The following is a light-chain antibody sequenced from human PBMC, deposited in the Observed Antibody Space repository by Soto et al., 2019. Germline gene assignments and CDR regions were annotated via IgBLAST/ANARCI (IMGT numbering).Light chain of an antibody. CDR2: EVN. Sequence: QSVLTQPAAVSGSLGQSITITCSGSGSDIGNYNLVSWYQQQPGKVPRLIIYEVNKGPSGVSNRFSGSKSGNTASLTISDLQPDDECLYYCCSYAGISLWMFGGGTKVTVL. J-gene: IGLJ3*02. CDR1: GSDIGNYNL. CDR3: CSYAGISLWM. V-gene: IGLV2-23*02.